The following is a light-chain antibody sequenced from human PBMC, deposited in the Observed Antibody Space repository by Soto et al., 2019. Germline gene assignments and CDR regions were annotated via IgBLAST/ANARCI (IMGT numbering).Light chain of an antibody. CDR1: SSDVGAYDF. V-gene: IGLV2-14*03. CDR3: SSYTASSTRV. Sequence: QYALTQPASVSGSPGQSITISCTGTSSDVGAYDFVSWYQQHPDKAPKLMIYEVRNRPSGVSNRLSGSKSVNTATLTISGLQAEDEADYYCSSYTASSTRVFGTGTKVTVL. CDR2: EVR. J-gene: IGLJ1*01.